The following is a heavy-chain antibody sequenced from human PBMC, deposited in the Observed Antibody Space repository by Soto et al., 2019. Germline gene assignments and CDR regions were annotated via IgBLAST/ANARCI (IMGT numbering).Heavy chain of an antibody. D-gene: IGHD1-1*01. CDR1: AVTFGSHT. Sequence: EAHLVESGGGLVKPGGSLRLSCEASAVTFGSHTMNWVRQAPGKGLEWVSSIDSGGSRTFYADTVKGRFTISRDNAKNSPFLQMNSLRAEDTAVYFCTREVQPGVRREYYYWGQGTLVTVAS. V-gene: IGHV3-21*01. CDR3: TREVQPGVRREYYY. J-gene: IGHJ4*02. CDR2: IDSGGSRT.